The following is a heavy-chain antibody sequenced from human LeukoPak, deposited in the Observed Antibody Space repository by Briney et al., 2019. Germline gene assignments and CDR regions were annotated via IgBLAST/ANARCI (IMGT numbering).Heavy chain of an antibody. V-gene: IGHV3-21*01. J-gene: IGHJ4*02. Sequence: GGSLRLSCAASEFTFSSYAMSWVRQAPGKGLEWVSFIDSSSRYIYQADSVKGRFTISRDNAKSSVFLQMNSLRAEDTAVYYCARVGGHCTSTSCPPPDYWGQGTLVTVSS. CDR1: EFTFSSYA. D-gene: IGHD2-2*01. CDR3: ARVGGHCTSTSCPPPDY. CDR2: IDSSSRYI.